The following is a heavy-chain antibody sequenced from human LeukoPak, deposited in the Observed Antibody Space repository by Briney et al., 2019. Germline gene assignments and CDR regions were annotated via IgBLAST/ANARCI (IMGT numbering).Heavy chain of an antibody. Sequence: LSGGSLKISCTASGFTFNNYAMSWVRQAPGKGLEWVSAISGSGGSTYYADSVKGRFTISRDNSKNTLYLQMNSLRAEDTAVYYCAKETDFWSGQAEWYYFDYWGQGTLVTVSS. D-gene: IGHD3-3*01. J-gene: IGHJ4*02. V-gene: IGHV3-23*01. CDR2: ISGSGGST. CDR3: AKETDFWSGQAEWYYFDY. CDR1: GFTFNNYA.